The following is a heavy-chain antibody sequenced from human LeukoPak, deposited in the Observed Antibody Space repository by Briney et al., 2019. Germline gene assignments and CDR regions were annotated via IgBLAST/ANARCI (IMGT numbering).Heavy chain of an antibody. CDR2: IYTSGST. CDR1: GGSISSYY. D-gene: IGHD2-15*01. V-gene: IGHV4-4*07. Sequence: NSSETLSLTCTVSGGSISSYYWSWIRQPAGKGLEWIGRIYTSGSTNYNPSLKSRVTMSVDTSKNQFSLKLSSVTAADTAVYYCARVIVGGPGWDEYYMDVWGKGTTVTVSS. CDR3: ARVIVGGPGWDEYYMDV. J-gene: IGHJ6*03.